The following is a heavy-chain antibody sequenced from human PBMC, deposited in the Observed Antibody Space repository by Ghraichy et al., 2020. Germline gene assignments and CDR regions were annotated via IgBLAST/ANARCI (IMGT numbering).Heavy chain of an antibody. CDR1: GGSFSGYY. D-gene: IGHD6-19*01. Sequence: ESLNISCAVYGGSFSGYYWSWIRQPPGKGLEWIGEINHSGSTNYNPSLKSRVTISVDTSKNQFSLKLSSVTAADTAVYYCAREAPQYSSGWYVSYWGQGTLVTVSS. CDR2: INHSGST. J-gene: IGHJ4*02. V-gene: IGHV4-34*01. CDR3: AREAPQYSSGWYVSY.